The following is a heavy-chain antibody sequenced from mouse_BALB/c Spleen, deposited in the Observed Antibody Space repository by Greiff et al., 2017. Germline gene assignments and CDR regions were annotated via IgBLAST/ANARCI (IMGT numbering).Heavy chain of an antibody. CDR1: GYTFTSYY. J-gene: IGHJ1*01. Sequence: QVQLQQSGAELVKPGASVKLSFKASGYTFTSYYMYWVKQRPGQGLEWIGEINPSNGGTNFNEKFKSKATLTVDKSSSTAYMQLSSLTSEDSAVYYCTRDYYGSSPGVWGAGTTVTVSS. CDR3: TRDYYGSSPGV. V-gene: IGHV1S81*02. D-gene: IGHD1-1*01. CDR2: INPSNGGT.